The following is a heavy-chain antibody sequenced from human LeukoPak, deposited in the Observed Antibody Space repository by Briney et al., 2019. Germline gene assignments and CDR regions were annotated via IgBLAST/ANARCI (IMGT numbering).Heavy chain of an antibody. J-gene: IGHJ4*01. CDR3: ARRGSSGWYADFDY. V-gene: IGHV4-59*08. D-gene: IGHD6-19*01. CDR1: GGSISSYY. Sequence: SETLSLTCTVSGGSISSYYWSWIRQPPGKGLERIGYIYYSGITNYNPSLKSRVTISVDTSMNHFSLKLTSVTAADTAVYYCARRGSSGWYADFDYWGHGTLVTVSS. CDR2: IYYSGIT.